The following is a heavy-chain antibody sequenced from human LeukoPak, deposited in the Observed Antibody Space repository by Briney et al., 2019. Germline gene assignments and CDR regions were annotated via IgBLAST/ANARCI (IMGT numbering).Heavy chain of an antibody. J-gene: IGHJ5*02. CDR1: GFTFSRLW. CDR3: ASSYSSSWYWFDP. CDR2: INSDGSST. V-gene: IGHV3-74*01. Sequence: GGSLRLSCAASGFTFSRLWMHWVRQAPGKGLVWVSRINSDGSSTSYADSVKGRFTISRDNAKNTLYLQMNSLRAEDTAVYYCASSYSSSWYWFDPWGQGTLVTVSS. D-gene: IGHD6-13*01.